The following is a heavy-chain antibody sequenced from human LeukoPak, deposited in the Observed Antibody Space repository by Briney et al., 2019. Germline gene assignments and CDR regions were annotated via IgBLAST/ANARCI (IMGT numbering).Heavy chain of an antibody. CDR3: ARGVYYDSSGSIDYYFDY. CDR2: IWYDGSNK. CDR1: GFTFSSYG. V-gene: IGHV3-33*01. D-gene: IGHD3-22*01. J-gene: IGHJ4*02. Sequence: GGSLRPSCAASGFTFSSYGMHWVRQAPGKGLEWVAVIWYDGSNKYYADSVKGRFTISRDNSKNTLYLQMNSLRAEDTAVYYCARGVYYDSSGSIDYYFDYWGQGTLVTVSS.